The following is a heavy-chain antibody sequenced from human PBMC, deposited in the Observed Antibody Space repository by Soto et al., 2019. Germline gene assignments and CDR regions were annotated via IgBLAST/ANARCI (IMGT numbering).Heavy chain of an antibody. CDR1: GFTFSSYA. Sequence: VGSLRPSCAASGFTFSSYAMHWVRQAPGKGLEWVAVISYDGSNKYYADSVKGRFTISRDNSKNTLYLQMNSLRAEDTAVYYCAAPILNAPYGMDVWGRGTTVTVSS. V-gene: IGHV3-30-3*01. J-gene: IGHJ6*02. CDR2: ISYDGSNK. CDR3: AAPILNAPYGMDV.